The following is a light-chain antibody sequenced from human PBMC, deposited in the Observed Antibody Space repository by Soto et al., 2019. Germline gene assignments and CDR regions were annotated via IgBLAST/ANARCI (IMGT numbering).Light chain of an antibody. CDR2: EVT. V-gene: IGLV2-14*01. J-gene: IGLJ1*01. Sequence: QSVLTQPASVSGSPGQSIAISCTGTLSDVGAYNYVSWYPHHPGKVPKLLIYEVTNRPSGVSDRFSCSKSGNTASLTISGLQAEDEADYYCSSKRDSSTLFVFGTGNKVTV. CDR3: SSKRDSSTLFV. CDR1: LSDVGAYNY.